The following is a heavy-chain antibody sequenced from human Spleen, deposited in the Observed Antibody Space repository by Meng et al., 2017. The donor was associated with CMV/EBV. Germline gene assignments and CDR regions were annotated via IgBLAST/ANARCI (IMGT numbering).Heavy chain of an antibody. Sequence: ASVKVSCKASGYTFTGYHMHWVRQAPGQGLEWMGWINPDSGGTNYAQKFQGRVTMTRDTSISTAYMELSRLRSDDTAVYYCARGWTSIAAESPFEYWGQGTLVTVSS. CDR2: INPDSGGT. V-gene: IGHV1-2*02. CDR3: ARGWTSIAAESPFEY. CDR1: GYTFTGYH. J-gene: IGHJ4*02. D-gene: IGHD6-25*01.